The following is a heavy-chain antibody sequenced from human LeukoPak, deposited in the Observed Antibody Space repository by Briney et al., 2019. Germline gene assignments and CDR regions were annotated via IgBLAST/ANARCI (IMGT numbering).Heavy chain of an antibody. CDR1: GYTFTGYY. J-gene: IGHJ4*02. D-gene: IGHD1-1*01. CDR2: INPSGGST. V-gene: IGHV1-46*01. CDR3: ASRGEQNGPTPSTQYYFDY. Sequence: VASVRVSCKASGYTFTGYYMHWVRQAPGQGLEWMGIINPSGGSTSYAQKFQGRVTMTRDTSTSTVYMELSSLRSEDTAVYYCASRGEQNGPTPSTQYYFDYWGQGTLVTVSS.